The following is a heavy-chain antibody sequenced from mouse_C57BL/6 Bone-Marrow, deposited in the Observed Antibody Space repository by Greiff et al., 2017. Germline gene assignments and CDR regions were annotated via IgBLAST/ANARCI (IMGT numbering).Heavy chain of an antibody. CDR1: GFTFSSYA. CDR3: ARGLLPYAMDY. V-gene: IGHV5-4*03. J-gene: IGHJ4*01. CDR2: ISDGGSYT. Sequence: DVMLVESGGGLVKPGGSLKLSCAASGFTFSSYAMSWVRQTPEKRLEWVATISDGGSYTYYPDNGKGRFTISIDNAKNNLYLQMSHLKSEDTAMYYCARGLLPYAMDYWGQGTSVTVSS. D-gene: IGHD2-3*01.